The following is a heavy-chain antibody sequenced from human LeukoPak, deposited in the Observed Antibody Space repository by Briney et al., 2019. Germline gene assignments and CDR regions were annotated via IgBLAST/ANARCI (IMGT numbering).Heavy chain of an antibody. CDR1: GFTFSSYA. V-gene: IGHV4-59*08. CDR3: ARMVAARPGPYYMDV. CDR2: IYYSGST. Sequence: GSLRLSCAASGFTFSSYAMSWVRQAPGKGLEWIGYIYYSGSTYYNPSLKSRVTISVDTSKNQSSLKLGSVTAADTAVYYCARMVAARPGPYYMDVWGKGTTVTVSS. D-gene: IGHD6-6*01. J-gene: IGHJ6*03.